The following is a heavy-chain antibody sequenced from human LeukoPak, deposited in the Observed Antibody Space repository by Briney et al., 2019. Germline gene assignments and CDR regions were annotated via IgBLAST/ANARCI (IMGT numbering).Heavy chain of an antibody. Sequence: PGGSLRLSCAASGFTFDDYAMHWVRQAPGKGLEWVSGISWNSGSIGYADSVKGRFTISRDNAKNSPYLQMNSLRAEDTALYYCAKDSSGSAFDYWGQGTLVTVPS. CDR2: ISWNSGSI. V-gene: IGHV3-9*01. CDR3: AKDSSGSAFDY. CDR1: GFTFDDYA. J-gene: IGHJ4*02. D-gene: IGHD6-19*01.